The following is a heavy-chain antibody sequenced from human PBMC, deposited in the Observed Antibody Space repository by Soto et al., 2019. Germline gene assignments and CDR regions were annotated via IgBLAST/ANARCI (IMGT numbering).Heavy chain of an antibody. CDR2: ISYDGSEK. CDR1: GFKFSFFA. Sequence: VPLVESGGGVVQPGTSLRLSCAASGFKFSFFAMHWVRQAPGKGLEWVAVISYDGSEKYYADSVKGRFSISRDNSKNTLTLQMNSLRPDDTAVYFCAKALGELSPESYDYWGQGTLITVSS. V-gene: IGHV3-30*18. CDR3: AKALGELSPESYDY. D-gene: IGHD3-16*02. J-gene: IGHJ4*02.